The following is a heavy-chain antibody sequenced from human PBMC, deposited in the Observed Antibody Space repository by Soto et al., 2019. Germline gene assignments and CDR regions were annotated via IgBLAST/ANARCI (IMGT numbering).Heavy chain of an antibody. Sequence: QVQLVESGGGVVQPGRSLRLSCAASGFTFSSYGMHWVRQAPGKGLEWVAVIWYDGSNKYYADSVKGRFTISRDNSKNTLDLQMNSLRAEGTAVYYCARDWYGGAAAGIGYWGQGTLVTVS. V-gene: IGHV3-33*01. J-gene: IGHJ4*02. D-gene: IGHD6-13*01. CDR3: ARDWYGGAAAGIGY. CDR1: GFTFSSYG. CDR2: IWYDGSNK.